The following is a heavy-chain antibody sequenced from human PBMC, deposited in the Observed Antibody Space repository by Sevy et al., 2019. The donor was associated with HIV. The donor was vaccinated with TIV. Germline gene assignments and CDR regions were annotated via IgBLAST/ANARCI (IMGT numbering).Heavy chain of an antibody. Sequence: GESLKISCKGSGFTFTTYWIGWVRQMPGKGLEWIGINYPDDSHTRYSPSFQGQVTISVDKSISTAYLQWSTLKASATAMYYCARHHASYGVTGYYYYYGLDVWGQGTTVTVSS. CDR2: NYPDDSHT. D-gene: IGHD4-17*01. CDR3: ARHHASYGVTGYYYYYGLDV. J-gene: IGHJ6*02. CDR1: GFTFTTYW. V-gene: IGHV5-51*01.